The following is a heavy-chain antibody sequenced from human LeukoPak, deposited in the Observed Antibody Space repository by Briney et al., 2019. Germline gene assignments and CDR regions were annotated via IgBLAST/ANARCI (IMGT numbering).Heavy chain of an antibody. CDR3: ARDLAYYGSGKQNY. D-gene: IGHD3-10*01. Sequence: PGGSLRLSCAASGITFSNYGLHWVRQAPGKGLEWVAVISYDGDNKYYADSVKVRFTISRDNSKTALYLQMNSLRAEDTAVYYCARDLAYYGSGKQNYWGQGTLVTVSS. CDR1: GITFSNYG. J-gene: IGHJ4*02. V-gene: IGHV3-30*03. CDR2: ISYDGDNK.